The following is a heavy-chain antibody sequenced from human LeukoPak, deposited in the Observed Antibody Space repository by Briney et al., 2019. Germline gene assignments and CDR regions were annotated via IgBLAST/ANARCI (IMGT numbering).Heavy chain of an antibody. CDR1: GFTFSSYS. CDR2: ISSSSSTI. J-gene: IGHJ4*02. D-gene: IGHD6-13*01. V-gene: IGHV3-48*01. Sequence: GGSLRLSCAAPGFTFSSYSMNWVRQAPGKGLEWVSYISSSSSTIYYADSVKGRFTISRDNAKNSLYLQMNSLRAEDTAVYYCARHEPNSSSWGSDYWGQGTLVTVSS. CDR3: ARHEPNSSSWGSDY.